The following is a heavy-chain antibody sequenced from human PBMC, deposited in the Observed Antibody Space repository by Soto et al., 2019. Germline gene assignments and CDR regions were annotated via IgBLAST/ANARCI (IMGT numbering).Heavy chain of an antibody. V-gene: IGHV2-5*02. D-gene: IGHD2-21*01. J-gene: IGHJ4*02. CDR2: ISWDNDH. CDR3: AHGHYYDGGDYLFDY. Sequence: QITLKESGPTLVKPTQTLTLTCTFSGFSLSTSGVAVGWIRQPPGKALEWLALISWDNDHRYSPSLKSRFTITKDTTKNQVVLTVTNMDPVDTATYYCAHGHYYDGGDYLFDYWGQGTLVTVSS. CDR1: GFSLSTSGVA.